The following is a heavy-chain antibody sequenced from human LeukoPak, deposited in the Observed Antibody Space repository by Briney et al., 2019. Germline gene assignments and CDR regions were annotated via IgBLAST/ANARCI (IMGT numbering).Heavy chain of an antibody. Sequence: KTSETLSLTCTVSGGSISSGSYYWSWIRQPAGKGLEWIGRIYTSGSTNYNPSLKSRVTISVDTSKNQFSLKLSSVTAADTAVYYCARVVWWQQLAPDYWGQGTLVTVSS. V-gene: IGHV4-61*02. D-gene: IGHD6-13*01. CDR1: GGSISSGSYY. CDR2: IYTSGST. J-gene: IGHJ4*02. CDR3: ARVVWWQQLAPDY.